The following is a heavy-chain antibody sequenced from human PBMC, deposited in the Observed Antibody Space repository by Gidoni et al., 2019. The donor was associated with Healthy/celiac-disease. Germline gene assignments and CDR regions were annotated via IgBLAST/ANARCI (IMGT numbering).Heavy chain of an antibody. CDR2: IYYGWSN. V-gene: IGHV4-39*01. D-gene: IGHD6-13*01. Sequence: QLQLQESGPGLVKPSETLSLTCTVSGGSISSSSYYWGWIRQPPGTGLEWIGSIYYGWSNYYIPALKRRVTISVDTSKNQFSLKLGSVTAADTALYYCARRESSSWNQRGGGYYYYYYGMDVWGQGTTVTVSS. CDR1: GGSISSSSYY. CDR3: ARRESSSWNQRGGGYYYYYYGMDV. J-gene: IGHJ6*02.